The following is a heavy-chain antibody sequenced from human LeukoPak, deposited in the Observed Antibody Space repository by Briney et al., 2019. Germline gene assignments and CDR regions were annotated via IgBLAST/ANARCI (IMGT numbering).Heavy chain of an antibody. CDR2: INPNSGGT. D-gene: IGHD3-22*01. Sequence: VSVKVSCKASGYTFTGYYMHWVRQAPGQGLEWMGRINPNSGGTNYAQKFQGRVTMTRDTSISTAYMELSRLRSDDTAVYYCGAYYYDSSGHGDYWGQGTLVTVSS. J-gene: IGHJ4*02. CDR1: GYTFTGYY. CDR3: GAYYYDSSGHGDY. V-gene: IGHV1-2*06.